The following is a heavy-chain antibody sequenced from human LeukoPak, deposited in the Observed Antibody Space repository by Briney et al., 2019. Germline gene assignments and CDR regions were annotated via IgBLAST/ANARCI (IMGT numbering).Heavy chain of an antibody. D-gene: IGHD1-26*01. J-gene: IGHJ4*02. V-gene: IGHV1-2*02. CDR3: ARDTYGGSYFPLPY. Sequence: ASVKVSCKASGYTFSGYYMHWVRQAPGQGLEWMGWLSPKSGATKYAQKFQGRVTLTRDLSLNTAYMELSSLTSDDTAGYYCARDTYGGSYFPLPYWGQGALVTVSS. CDR2: LSPKSGAT. CDR1: GYTFSGYY.